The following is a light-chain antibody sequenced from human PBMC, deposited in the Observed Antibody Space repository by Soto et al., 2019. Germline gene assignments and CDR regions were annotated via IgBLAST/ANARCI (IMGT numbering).Light chain of an antibody. V-gene: IGKV3-15*01. Sequence: EIVMTQSPATLYVSPGERATLSCRASQSVSSNLAWYQQRRGQAPRLLIYGTSTRATGIPARFSGSGSGTEFTLTISSLQSEDFAVYYCQQYTKWPLLTCGPGTRVD. J-gene: IGKJ3*01. CDR1: QSVSSN. CDR3: QQYTKWPLLT. CDR2: GTS.